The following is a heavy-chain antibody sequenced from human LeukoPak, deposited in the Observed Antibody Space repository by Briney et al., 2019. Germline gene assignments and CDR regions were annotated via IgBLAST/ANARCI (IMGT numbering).Heavy chain of an antibody. CDR2: INGDGSTT. CDR1: GFTFSTYW. D-gene: IGHD3-10*01. J-gene: IGHJ4*02. Sequence: GGSLRLSCTASGFTFSTYWINWVRQSPGKGLVWVALINGDGSTTTHADSVKGRFTISRDNAKNTAYLQMNSLREENTAVYYCARDYAGSPDYWGQGTLVTVSA. CDR3: ARDYAGSPDY. V-gene: IGHV3-74*03.